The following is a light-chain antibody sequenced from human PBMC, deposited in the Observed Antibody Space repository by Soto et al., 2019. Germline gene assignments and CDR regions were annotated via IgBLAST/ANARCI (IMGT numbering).Light chain of an antibody. CDR2: EVN. Sequence: QSALTQPPSESGSPGQSVTISCTGTSTDVGGYDYVSWYQQHPGKVPKLMIYEVNKRPSGVPDRFSGSKSGNTASLTVSGLQPEDQADYYCTSYAGGNNVFGTGTKLTVL. V-gene: IGLV2-8*01. J-gene: IGLJ1*01. CDR3: TSYAGGNNV. CDR1: STDVGGYDY.